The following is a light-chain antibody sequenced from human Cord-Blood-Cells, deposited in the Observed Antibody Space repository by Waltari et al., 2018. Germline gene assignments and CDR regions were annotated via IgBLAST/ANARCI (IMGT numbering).Light chain of an antibody. V-gene: IGKV3-20*01. CDR1: QSVSSSY. CDR3: QQYGSSTWT. CDR2: GAS. Sequence: EIVLTQSPGTLSLSPGERATLSCRASQSVSSSYLAWYQQKPGQAPRLLIYGASSRATGMPDRFSGSGSGTDFTLTISRLEPEDFAVYYCQQYGSSTWTFGQGTKVEIE. J-gene: IGKJ1*01.